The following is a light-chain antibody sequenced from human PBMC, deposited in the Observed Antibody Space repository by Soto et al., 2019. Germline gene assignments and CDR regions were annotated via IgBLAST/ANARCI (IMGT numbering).Light chain of an antibody. Sequence: QSVLTQPPSVSGAPGQRVTISCTGSNSNIGAGYVLHWYQQLPATAPKLLFYGNSNRPSGVTDRFSGSKSVTSASMTISGLQDEDEADYYSKSYDSSMSGSVFGTGTKVTVL. CDR1: NSNIGAGYV. V-gene: IGLV1-40*01. J-gene: IGLJ1*01. CDR3: KSYDSSMSGSV. CDR2: GNS.